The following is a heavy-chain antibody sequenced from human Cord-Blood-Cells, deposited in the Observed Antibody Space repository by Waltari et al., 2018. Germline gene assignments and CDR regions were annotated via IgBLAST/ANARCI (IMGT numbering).Heavy chain of an antibody. V-gene: IGHV4-4*07. Sequence: QVQLQESGPGLVKPSETLSLTCTVSGGSISSYYWSWIRQPAGKGLEWIGRIYTRGGTKSNPPLKSRVTMSVDTSKNQFSLKLSSVTAADTAVYYCARDSSGGYYYYYMDVWGKGTTVTVSS. CDR3: ARDSSGGYYYYYMDV. D-gene: IGHD6-19*01. J-gene: IGHJ6*03. CDR2: IYTRGGT. CDR1: GGSISSYY.